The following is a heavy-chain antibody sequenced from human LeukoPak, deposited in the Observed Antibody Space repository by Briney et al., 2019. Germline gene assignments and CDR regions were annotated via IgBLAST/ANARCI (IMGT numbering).Heavy chain of an antibody. CDR3: GGFTDLHDFDY. D-gene: IGHD3-16*01. J-gene: IGHJ4*02. CDR2: MYYSGGT. CDR1: GGFISSYF. Sequence: SETLSLTCTGSGGFISSYFWSWIRQPPGKGLEWLGYMYYSGGTNYNPSLKSRVTISVDTSKNQFSLKLSSVTAADTAVYYCGGFTDLHDFDYWGQGTLVTVSS. V-gene: IGHV4-59*12.